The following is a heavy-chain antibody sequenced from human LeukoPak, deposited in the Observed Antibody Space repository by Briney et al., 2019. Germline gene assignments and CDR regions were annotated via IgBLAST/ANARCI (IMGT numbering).Heavy chain of an antibody. CDR2: IKHSGST. CDR1: GGSFSGYY. D-gene: IGHD3-10*01. J-gene: IGHJ4*02. V-gene: IGHV4-34*01. Sequence: PSETLSLTCAVYGGSFSGYYWSWIRQPPGKGLEWIGEIKHSGSTNYNTSLKSRVTISVDTSKNQFSLKLSSVTAADTAVYYCARRGPYYYYGSGSYYNDYWGQGTLVTVSS. CDR3: ARRGPYYYYGSGSYYNDY.